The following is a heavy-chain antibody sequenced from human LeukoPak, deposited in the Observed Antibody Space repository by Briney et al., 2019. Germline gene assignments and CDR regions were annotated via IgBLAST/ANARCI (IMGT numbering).Heavy chain of an antibody. J-gene: IGHJ6*03. CDR2: ISGSNSYI. D-gene: IGHD3-10*01. CDR3: ARVREGFTMVRGVIAYYYMDV. Sequence: PGGSLRLSCAASGFTFSSYSMNWVRQAPGKGLEWVSSISGSNSYIYYADSVKGRFTISRDNAKNSLYLQMNSLRAEDTAVYYCARVREGFTMVRGVIAYYYMDVWGKGTTVTVSS. V-gene: IGHV3-21*01. CDR1: GFTFSSYS.